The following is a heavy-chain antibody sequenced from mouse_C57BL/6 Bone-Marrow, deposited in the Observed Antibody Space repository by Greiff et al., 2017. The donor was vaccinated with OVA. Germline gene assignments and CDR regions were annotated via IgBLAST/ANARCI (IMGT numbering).Heavy chain of an antibody. V-gene: IGHV5-6*01. D-gene: IGHD2-2*01. Sequence: EVQGVESGGDLVKPGGSLKLSCAASGFTFSSYGMSWVRQTPDKRLEWVATISSGGSYTYYPDSVKGRFTISRDNAKNILYLQMSSLKSEDTAMYYCARHERSGYPFAYWGQGTLVTVSA. CDR3: ARHERSGYPFAY. CDR2: ISSGGSYT. J-gene: IGHJ3*01. CDR1: GFTFSSYG.